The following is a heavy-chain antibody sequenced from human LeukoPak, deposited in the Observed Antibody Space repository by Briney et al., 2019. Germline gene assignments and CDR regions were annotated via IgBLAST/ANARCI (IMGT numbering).Heavy chain of an antibody. CDR3: TRDPYNNNLPGNWFDP. J-gene: IGHJ5*02. D-gene: IGHD1-1*01. Sequence: PGGSLRLSCAASGFTFSNFAMSWVRQAPAKGLEWVSAISGVGGGTYYADSVKGRFTISRDISKNTLYLQMNSLRAEDTAVYFCTRDPYNNNLPGNWFDPWGQGTLVTVSS. V-gene: IGHV3-23*01. CDR2: ISGVGGGT. CDR1: GFTFSNFA.